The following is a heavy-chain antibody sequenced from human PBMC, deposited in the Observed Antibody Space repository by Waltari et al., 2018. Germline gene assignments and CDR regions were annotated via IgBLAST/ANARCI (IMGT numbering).Heavy chain of an antibody. CDR3: ARVIVLRITWFDP. J-gene: IGHJ5*02. CDR1: GCSISSSSYY. Sequence: QLQLQESGPGLVKPSETLSLTCTVSGCSISSSSYYWGWIRHPPGKGLEWIGSIYYIGSTYYNPSLKSRVTISVDTSKNQFSLKLSSVTAADTAVYYCARVIVLRITWFDPWGQGTLFTVSS. V-gene: IGHV4-39*07. D-gene: IGHD2-8*01. CDR2: IYYIGST.